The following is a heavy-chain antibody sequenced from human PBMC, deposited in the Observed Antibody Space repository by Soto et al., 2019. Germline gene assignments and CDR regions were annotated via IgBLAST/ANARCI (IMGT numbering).Heavy chain of an antibody. CDR3: ARHLRRVAIFGEDQWWWFDP. CDR1: GDSITTTTSY. Sequence: PSETLSLTCTVSGDSITTTTSYWGWVRQPPGKGLEWIGSIYYTGDTFDNPSLKSRVTMSIDTPRNQFSLKLRSVTAEDTALYFCARHLRRVAIFGEDQWWWFDPWGQGVLVTVSS. CDR2: IYYTGDT. D-gene: IGHD3-3*01. J-gene: IGHJ5*02. V-gene: IGHV4-39*01.